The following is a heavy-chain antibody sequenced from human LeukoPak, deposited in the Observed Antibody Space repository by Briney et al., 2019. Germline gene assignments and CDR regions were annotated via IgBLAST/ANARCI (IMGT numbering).Heavy chain of an antibody. CDR2: IIPIFGTA. CDR1: GGTFSSYA. CDR3: ARDNGIVGATYYYYYGMDV. D-gene: IGHD1-26*01. J-gene: IGHJ6*02. Sequence: SVKVSCKASGGTFSSYATSWVRQAPGQGLEWMGGIIPIFGTANYAQKFQGRVTITADESTSTAYMELSSLRSEDTAVYYCARDNGIVGATYYYYYGMDVWGQGTTVTVSS. V-gene: IGHV1-69*13.